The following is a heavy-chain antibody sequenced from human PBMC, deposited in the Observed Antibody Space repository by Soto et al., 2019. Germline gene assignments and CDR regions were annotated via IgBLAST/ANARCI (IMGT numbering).Heavy chain of an antibody. CDR1: GFSFCGYS. J-gene: IGHJ3*02. CDR2: ISYDGSNK. V-gene: IGHV3-30*18. CDR3: SKADGPIAVAGHTGFDI. Sequence: RLSCTASGFSFCGYSMHWVLQVRGKGLEWVAVISYDGSNKYYADSVKGRFTISRDNSKNTLYLQMNRLRAEDTAVYYCSKADGPIAVAGHTGFDIWGQGTMVTVSS. D-gene: IGHD6-19*01.